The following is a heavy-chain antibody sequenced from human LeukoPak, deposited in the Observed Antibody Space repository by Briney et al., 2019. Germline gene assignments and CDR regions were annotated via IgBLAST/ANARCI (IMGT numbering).Heavy chain of an antibody. V-gene: IGHV3-15*01. J-gene: IGHJ4*02. CDR2: IKSKTDGGTT. D-gene: IGHD2-2*01. CDR1: GFTFSNAR. CDR3: TTAHLVVPAAH. Sequence: GGSLRLSCAASGFTFSNARMSWVRQAPGKGLEWVGRIKSKTDGGTTDYAAPVKGRFTISRDDSKNTLYLQMNSLKTEDTAVYYCTTAHLVVPAAHWGQGTLVTVSS.